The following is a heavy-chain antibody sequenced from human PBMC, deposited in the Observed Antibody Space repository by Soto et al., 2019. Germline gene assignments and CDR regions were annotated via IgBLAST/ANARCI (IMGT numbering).Heavy chain of an antibody. V-gene: IGHV4-34*02. Sequence: QVQLQHWGAGLLKPSETLSLSCAVYGGSLSDYSWTWIRQSPRKGLEWIGEINHGGNSKYNPSLKSRDTQAVDMSKKQISLIWTSGTGADTAVDYCAGGGGNSGFFFDSWGQGTLVTVS. D-gene: IGHD5-12*01. J-gene: IGHJ4*02. CDR2: INHGGNS. CDR1: GGSLSDYS. CDR3: AGGGGNSGFFFDS.